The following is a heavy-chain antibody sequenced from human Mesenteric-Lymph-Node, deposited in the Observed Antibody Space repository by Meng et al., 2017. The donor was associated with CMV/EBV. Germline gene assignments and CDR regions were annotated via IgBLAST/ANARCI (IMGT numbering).Heavy chain of an antibody. CDR2: ISGSGGST. CDR3: AKGLWNDGGNFDY. J-gene: IGHJ4*02. D-gene: IGHD1-1*01. Sequence: AADGFSFSSYARSWVRQAPGKGLGWVSAISGSGGSTYYADSVKGRFTISRDNSKNTLYLQMNSLRAEDTAVYYCAKGLWNDGGNFDYWGQGTLVTVSS. V-gene: IGHV3-23*01. CDR1: GFSFSSYA.